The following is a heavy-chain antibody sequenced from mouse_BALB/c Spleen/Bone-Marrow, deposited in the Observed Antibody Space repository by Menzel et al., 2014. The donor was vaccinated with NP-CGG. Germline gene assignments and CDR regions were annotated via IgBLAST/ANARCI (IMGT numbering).Heavy chain of an antibody. V-gene: IGHV1-9*01. CDR3: ARKGSYAMDH. CDR1: GYTFNTYW. CDR2: ILPGSVSA. Sequence: QVQLQQSGAELMKPGASMRISCKATGYTFNTYWIEWIKQRPGHGLEWIGEILPGSVSANFNGGFKGKATFTAVKSSNTGTMQLSGPTAYDSAVYYGARKGSYAMDHWGQGTSVSVSS. J-gene: IGHJ4*01.